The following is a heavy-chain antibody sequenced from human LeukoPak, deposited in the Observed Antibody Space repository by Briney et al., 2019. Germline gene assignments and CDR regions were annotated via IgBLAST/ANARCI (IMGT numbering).Heavy chain of an antibody. CDR1: GFSFSDYT. Sequence: PGGSLRLSCAASGFSFSDYTIHWVRQAPGKGLEWVALISFDGSNKYYIDSVKGRFTSSRDNSKNTLYLQMNSLRTEDTAIYYCARDRLLRGLHTSFDYWGQGTLVTVSS. CDR3: ARDRLLRGLHTSFDY. V-gene: IGHV3-30*04. J-gene: IGHJ4*02. D-gene: IGHD3-10*01. CDR2: ISFDGSNK.